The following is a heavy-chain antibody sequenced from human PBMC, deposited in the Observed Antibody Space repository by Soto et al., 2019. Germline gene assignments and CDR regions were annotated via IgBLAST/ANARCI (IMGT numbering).Heavy chain of an antibody. CDR1: GYTFTNYA. D-gene: IGHD2-15*01. CDR3: ASCYCSVGSCYACWHFDL. CDR2: ISASTRNT. J-gene: IGHJ2*01. V-gene: IGHV1-18*01. Sequence: QVQLVQSGAEVKKPGASVKVSCQASGYTFTNYAISWVRQAPGQGLEWMGWISASTRNTDQAQNFQGRVTMTIDTATNTANRELRSLRSDDTAVYYCASCYCSVGSCYACWHFDLWGRGTLVTVSS.